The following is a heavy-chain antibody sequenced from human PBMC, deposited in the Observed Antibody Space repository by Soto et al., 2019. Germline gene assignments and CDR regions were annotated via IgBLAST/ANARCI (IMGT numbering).Heavy chain of an antibody. V-gene: IGHV1-18*01. CDR1: GYTFTSYG. J-gene: IGHJ6*02. Sequence: GASVKVSCKASGYTFTSYGISWVRQAPGQGLEWMGWISAYNGNTNYAQKLQGRVTMTTDTSTSTAYMELRSLRSDDAAVYYCARDVRHYDSSGYFDYGMDVWGQGTTVTVSS. CDR3: ARDVRHYDSSGYFDYGMDV. CDR2: ISAYNGNT. D-gene: IGHD3-22*01.